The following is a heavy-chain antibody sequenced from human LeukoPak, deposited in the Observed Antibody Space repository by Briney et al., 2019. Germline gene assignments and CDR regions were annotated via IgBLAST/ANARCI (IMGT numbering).Heavy chain of an antibody. D-gene: IGHD3-9*01. V-gene: IGHV4-31*03. CDR3: AREIFRSHRKSGYFDL. J-gene: IGHJ2*01. Sequence: PSETLSLTCTVSGGSISSGGYYWRWIRQHPGKGLEWIGYIYYSGSTYYNPSLKSRVTISVATSKNQFSLKLSSVTAADTAVYYCAREIFRSHRKSGYFDLWGRGTLVTVSS. CDR2: IYYSGST. CDR1: GGSISSGGYY.